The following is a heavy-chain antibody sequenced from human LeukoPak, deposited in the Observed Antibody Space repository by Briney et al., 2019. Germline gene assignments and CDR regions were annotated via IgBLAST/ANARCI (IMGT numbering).Heavy chain of an antibody. Sequence: GGSLTLSCAASGFTVSSNYMSWVRQAPGKGLEWVSVIYSGGSTYYADSVKGRFTISRHNSKNTLYLQMNSLRAEDTAVYYCARAQSYYDILTGFDYYYGMDVWGQGTTVTVSS. J-gene: IGHJ6*02. CDR3: ARAQSYYDILTGFDYYYGMDV. D-gene: IGHD3-9*01. CDR1: GFTVSSNY. V-gene: IGHV3-53*04. CDR2: IYSGGST.